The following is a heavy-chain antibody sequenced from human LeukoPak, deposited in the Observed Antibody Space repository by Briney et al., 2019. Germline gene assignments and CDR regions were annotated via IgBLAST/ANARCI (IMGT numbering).Heavy chain of an antibody. V-gene: IGHV4-59*01. D-gene: IGHD3-10*01. CDR3: ARQRITMVRGVPRYHYGMDV. J-gene: IGHJ6*02. Sequence: PSETLSLTCTVSGGSISSYYWNWIRPPPGKGLEWSGYIYYSGSTDYNPSLKSRVTISVDTSKNQFSLNLSTVTAADTAVYYCARQRITMVRGVPRYHYGMDVWGQGTTVTVSS. CDR2: IYYSGST. CDR1: GGSISSYY.